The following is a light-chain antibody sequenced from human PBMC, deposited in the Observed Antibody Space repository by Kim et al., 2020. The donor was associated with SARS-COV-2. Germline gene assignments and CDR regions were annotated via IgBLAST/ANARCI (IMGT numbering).Light chain of an antibody. CDR2: KDS. J-gene: IGLJ2*01. V-gene: IGLV3-25*03. CDR1: ALPNPF. CDR3: QSADKSGTYVL. Sequence: PGPTARITCSADALPNPFAYWYPQKPGQAPVLVIYKDSERPSGIPERFSGSSSGTTVTLTISGVQAEDAADYYCQSADKSGTYVLFGGGTQLTVL.